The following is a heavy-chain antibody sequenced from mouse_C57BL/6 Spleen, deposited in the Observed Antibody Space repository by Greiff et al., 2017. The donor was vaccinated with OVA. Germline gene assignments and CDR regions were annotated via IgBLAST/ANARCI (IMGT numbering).Heavy chain of an antibody. CDR1: GYTFTDYY. Sequence: VQLQQSGPELVKPGASVKISCKASGYTFTDYYMNWVKQSHGKSLEWIGDINPNNGGTSYNQKFKGKATLTVDKSSSTAYMELRSLTSEDSAVYYCASEFITTVVATNYYAMDYWGQGTSVTVSS. J-gene: IGHJ4*01. CDR2: INPNNGGT. V-gene: IGHV1-26*01. D-gene: IGHD1-1*01. CDR3: ASEFITTVVATNYYAMDY.